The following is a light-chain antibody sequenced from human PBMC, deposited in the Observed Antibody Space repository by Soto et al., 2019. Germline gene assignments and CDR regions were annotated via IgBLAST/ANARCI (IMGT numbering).Light chain of an antibody. Sequence: DIQMTQSPSTLSASVGDRVTITCRASQSISSWLAWYQQKPGKAPKLLIYQESSLESGVPSKFSGSGSGTEFALTISSLQPDDFATYYCQQYYSYWTFGQGTKVEIK. CDR2: QES. CDR1: QSISSW. J-gene: IGKJ1*01. V-gene: IGKV1-5*03. CDR3: QQYYSYWT.